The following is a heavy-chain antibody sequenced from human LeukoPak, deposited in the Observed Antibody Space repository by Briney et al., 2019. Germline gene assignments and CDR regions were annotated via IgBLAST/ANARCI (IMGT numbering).Heavy chain of an antibody. V-gene: IGHV3-30-3*01. J-gene: IGHJ4*02. CDR3: GRGGYSSGWAFGY. Sequence: GSLRLSCAASGFTFRSCAMHWVRQAPGKGLEWVAVISYDGSNKYYADSVKGRFTISRDNSKNTLYLQMNSLRAEDTAVYYCGRGGYSSGWAFGYWGQGTLVTVSS. CDR1: GFTFRSCA. CDR2: ISYDGSNK. D-gene: IGHD6-19*01.